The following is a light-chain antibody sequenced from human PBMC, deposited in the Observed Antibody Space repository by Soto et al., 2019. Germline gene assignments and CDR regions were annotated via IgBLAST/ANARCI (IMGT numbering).Light chain of an antibody. CDR3: QQYGGSTRT. V-gene: IGKV3-20*01. CDR1: QSVTTQ. CDR2: GAS. Sequence: IVLTQSPGTLSLSPGETATLSCRASQSVTTQLAWYQQKRGRAPRLIIHGASRRATGIPDRISGSGSGTDFTLTISRAEPEDVAVYYCQQYGGSTRTFGQGTKVDIK. J-gene: IGKJ1*01.